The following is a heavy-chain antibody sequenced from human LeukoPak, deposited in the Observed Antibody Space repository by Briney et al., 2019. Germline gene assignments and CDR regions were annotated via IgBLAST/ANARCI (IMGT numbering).Heavy chain of an antibody. CDR2: ISYSGSA. J-gene: IGHJ5*02. Sequence: NPSETLSLTCTVSGGSINNYYWGWIRQPPGKELEWIGSISYSGSANYNPSLKSRVTISVDTSKNQFSLKLSSVTAADTAVYYCATQSYYYDSSGYYYWFDPWGQGTLVTVSS. V-gene: IGHV4-59*01. CDR1: GGSINNYY. CDR3: ATQSYYYDSSGYYYWFDP. D-gene: IGHD3-22*01.